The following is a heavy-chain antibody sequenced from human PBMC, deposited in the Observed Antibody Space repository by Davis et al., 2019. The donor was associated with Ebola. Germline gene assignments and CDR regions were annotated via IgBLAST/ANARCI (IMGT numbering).Heavy chain of an antibody. CDR3: AGEGAGYCTDGVCQRDALHC. CDR1: GFSFSSYT. Sequence: GGSLRLSCAASGFSFSSYTMSWVRQAPGKGLEWVSSISSSSSYMYYAESLKGRFTVSRDNAKNSLYLLMNSLRAEDTAVYFCAGEGAGYCTDGVCQRDALHCWGQGTLVTVSS. V-gene: IGHV3-21*01. D-gene: IGHD2-8*01. J-gene: IGHJ4*02. CDR2: ISSSSSYM.